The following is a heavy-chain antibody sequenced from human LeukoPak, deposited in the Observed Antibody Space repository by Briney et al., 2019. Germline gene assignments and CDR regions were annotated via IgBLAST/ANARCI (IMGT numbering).Heavy chain of an antibody. CDR2: ISGSDGYT. J-gene: IGHJ4*02. D-gene: IGHD3-3*01. V-gene: IGHV3-23*01. CDR3: ARDLEKFDY. Sequence: GGSLRLSCAASGFTFSSYAMSWVRQAPGKGLEWVSGISGSDGYTFYADSVKGRFTISRDNSKNTLYLQMNSLRAEDTAVYYCARDLEKFDYWGQGTLVTVSS. CDR1: GFTFSSYA.